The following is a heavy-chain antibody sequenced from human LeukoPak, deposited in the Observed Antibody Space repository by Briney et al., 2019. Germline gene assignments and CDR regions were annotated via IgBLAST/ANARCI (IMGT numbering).Heavy chain of an antibody. CDR3: ARRTGYCSGGSCYHWFDP. Sequence: SETLSLTCTVSGGSISSYYRSWIRQPPGKGLEWIGYIYYSGSTNYSPSLKSRVTISVDTSKNQFSLKLSSVTAADTAVYYCARRTGYCSGGSCYHWFDPWGQGTLVTVSS. CDR1: GGSISSYY. CDR2: IYYSGST. V-gene: IGHV4-59*01. J-gene: IGHJ5*02. D-gene: IGHD2-15*01.